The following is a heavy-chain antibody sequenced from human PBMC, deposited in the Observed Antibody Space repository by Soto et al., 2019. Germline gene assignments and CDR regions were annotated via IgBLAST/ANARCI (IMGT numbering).Heavy chain of an antibody. Sequence: EVQLVESGGGLVQPGGSLRLSCAASGFTFSTNWMSWVRQAPGKGLEWVANIKHDGSDEYYVDPVKGRFTISRDNAKNSLYLQSSSLRAEDTAVYYCARPLGWRDAFDIWGQGKVVTVSS. CDR2: IKHDGSDE. CDR3: ARPLGWRDAFDI. V-gene: IGHV3-7*01. CDR1: GFTFSTNW. D-gene: IGHD6-19*01. J-gene: IGHJ3*02.